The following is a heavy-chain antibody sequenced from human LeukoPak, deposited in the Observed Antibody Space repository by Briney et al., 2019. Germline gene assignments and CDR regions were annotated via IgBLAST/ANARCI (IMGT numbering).Heavy chain of an antibody. CDR2: ISAYNGNT. CDR1: GYTFTSYG. Sequence: ASVKVSCKASGYTFTSYGISWVRQAPGQGLEWMGWISAYNGNTNYAQKLQGRDTMTTDTSTSTAYMELRSLGSDDTAVYYCARDPLTGYPPSSNWFDPWGQGTLVTVSS. V-gene: IGHV1-18*01. J-gene: IGHJ5*02. CDR3: ARDPLTGYPPSSNWFDP. D-gene: IGHD3-9*01.